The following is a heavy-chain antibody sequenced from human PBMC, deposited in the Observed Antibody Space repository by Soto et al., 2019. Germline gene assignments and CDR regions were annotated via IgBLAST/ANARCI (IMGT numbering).Heavy chain of an antibody. CDR1: GGTFSSYA. CDR3: ASHSGSPPEGRYSSGMAV. D-gene: IGHD1-26*01. CDR2: IIPIFGTA. V-gene: IGHV1-69*12. J-gene: IGHJ6*02. Sequence: QVQLVQSGAEVKKPGSSVKVSCKASGGTFSSYAISWVRQDPGQGLEWMGGIIPIFGTADYAQKFQGRVTITAEECTRTAYVEQSSLRSADRAVYSCASHSGSPPEGRYSSGMAVWGQGTTVSVSS.